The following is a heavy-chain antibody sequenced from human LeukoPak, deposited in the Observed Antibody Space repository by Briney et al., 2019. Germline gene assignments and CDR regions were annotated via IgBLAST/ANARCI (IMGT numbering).Heavy chain of an antibody. V-gene: IGHV3-48*01. CDR2: IHSSGNTI. CDR3: ARKFGY. CDR1: GFTFSSYS. Sequence: GGSLRLSCAVSGFTFSSYSMNWVRQAPGKGLEWVSYIHSSGNTIYYADSVKGRFTTSRDNANNSLYLQMNSLRAEDTAVYYCARKFGYWGQGTLVTVSS. J-gene: IGHJ4*02.